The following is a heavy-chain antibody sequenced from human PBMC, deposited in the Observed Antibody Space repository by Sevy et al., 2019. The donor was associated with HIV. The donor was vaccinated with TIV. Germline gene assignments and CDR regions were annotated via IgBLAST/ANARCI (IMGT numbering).Heavy chain of an antibody. CDR1: GFTFSSFA. CDR3: ARQRSYNILTGLDY. J-gene: IGHJ4*02. D-gene: IGHD3-9*01. CDR2: VSFDASDK. Sequence: GGSLRLSCATSGFTFSSFAMHWVRQAPGKGLEWVAVVSFDASDKYYGDSVKGRFAISRDNSKNILYLQMNSLRVEETAVYFWARQRSYNILTGLDYWGQGTLVTVSS. V-gene: IGHV3-30*09.